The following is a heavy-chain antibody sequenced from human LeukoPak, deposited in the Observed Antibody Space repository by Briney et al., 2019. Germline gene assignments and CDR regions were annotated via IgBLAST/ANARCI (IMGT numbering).Heavy chain of an antibody. CDR1: GGSISSHY. Sequence: SQTLSLTCTVSGGSISSHYWSWIRQPPGKGLEWIAYIYYSGSTNYNPSLKSRVTISVDTSKNQFSLKLSSVTAADTAVYYCARETSAAPAGIYYYYYMDVWGKGTTVTVSS. J-gene: IGHJ6*03. V-gene: IGHV4-59*11. D-gene: IGHD6-6*01. CDR3: ARETSAAPAGIYYYYYMDV. CDR2: IYYSGST.